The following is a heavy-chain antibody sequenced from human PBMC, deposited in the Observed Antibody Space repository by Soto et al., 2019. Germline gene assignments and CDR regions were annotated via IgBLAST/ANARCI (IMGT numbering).Heavy chain of an antibody. J-gene: IGHJ2*01. V-gene: IGHV4-34*01. CDR2: INHSGST. CDR1: GGSFSGYY. D-gene: IGHD3-16*02. Sequence: QVQLQQWGAGLLKPSETLSLTCAVYGGSFSGYYWSWIRQPPGKGLEWIGEINHSGSTNYNPALKNRVPMSVETSKNQFSLKLSSVTAADTAVYYCARGPERNDYIWGSYRYTRWYFDLWGRGTLVTVSS. CDR3: ARGPERNDYIWGSYRYTRWYFDL.